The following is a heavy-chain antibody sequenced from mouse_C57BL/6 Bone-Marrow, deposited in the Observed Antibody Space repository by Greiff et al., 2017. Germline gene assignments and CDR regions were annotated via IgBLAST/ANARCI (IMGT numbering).Heavy chain of an antibody. Sequence: EVKLVESGGGLVKPGGSLKLSCAASGFTFSSYAMSWVRQTPEKRLEWVATISDGGSYTYYPDNVKGRFTISRDNAKNNLYLQMSHLKSEDTAMYDCAREGAYYSNYFDYWGQGTTLTVSS. CDR3: AREGAYYSNYFDY. J-gene: IGHJ2*01. D-gene: IGHD2-5*01. V-gene: IGHV5-4*01. CDR2: ISDGGSYT. CDR1: GFTFSSYA.